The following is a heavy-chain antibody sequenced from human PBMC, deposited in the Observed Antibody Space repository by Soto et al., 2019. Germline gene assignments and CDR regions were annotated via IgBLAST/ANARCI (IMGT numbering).Heavy chain of an antibody. CDR1: GGSISSYY. Sequence: SETLSLTCTVSGGSISSYYWSWIRQPPGKGLEWIGYIYYSGSTNYNPSLKSRVTISVDTSRNQFSLKLSSVTAADTAVYYCARALYVYDYVWGGYRSDGMDVWGQGTTVTVSS. CDR3: ARALYVYDYVWGGYRSDGMDV. D-gene: IGHD3-16*02. CDR2: IYYSGST. V-gene: IGHV4-59*01. J-gene: IGHJ6*02.